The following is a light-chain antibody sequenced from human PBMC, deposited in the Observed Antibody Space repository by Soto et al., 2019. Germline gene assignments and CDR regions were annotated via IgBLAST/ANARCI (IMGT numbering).Light chain of an antibody. Sequence: IVLTQYPGTLSLAPGERATLSCRASQSVGSSYLAWYQQKPGQAPRLLIYGASSRATRIPDRFSGSGSGTDFTLTISRLEPEDFAVYYCQQYGRPPRPFGQGTKVEIK. CDR1: QSVGSSY. V-gene: IGKV3-20*01. CDR2: GAS. CDR3: QQYGRPPRP. J-gene: IGKJ1*01.